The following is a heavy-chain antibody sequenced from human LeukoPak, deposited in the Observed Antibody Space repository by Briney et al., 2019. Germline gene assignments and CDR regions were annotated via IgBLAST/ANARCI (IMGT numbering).Heavy chain of an antibody. CDR1: GFTLSSYA. D-gene: IGHD2-2*01. CDR2: ISYDGSNK. V-gene: IGHV3-30*04. J-gene: IGHJ4*02. CDR3: ARDRAYCSSTSCPRPLDY. Sequence: GGSLRLSCAASGFTLSSYAMHWVRQAPGKGLEWVAVISYDGSNKYYADSVKGRFTISRDNSKNTLYLQMNRLRAEDTAVYYCARDRAYCSSTSCPRPLDYWGQGNLVTVSS.